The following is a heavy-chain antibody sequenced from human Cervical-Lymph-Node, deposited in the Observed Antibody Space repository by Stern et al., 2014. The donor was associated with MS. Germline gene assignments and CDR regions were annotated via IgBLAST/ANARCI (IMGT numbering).Heavy chain of an antibody. J-gene: IGHJ4*02. D-gene: IGHD5-12*01. CDR3: ARGYSGYIIDY. V-gene: IGHV3-30*04. Sequence: QVQLVESGGGVVQPGRPLGVSCAASGFAPGGYVMHWVRQAPGKGRGGVALVSFDGRNKHYADSVKGRFTISRDKINNTLHLQMNSLRPEDTAVYSCARGYSGYIIDYWGQGTLVTVTS. CDR2: VSFDGRNK. CDR1: GFAPGGYV.